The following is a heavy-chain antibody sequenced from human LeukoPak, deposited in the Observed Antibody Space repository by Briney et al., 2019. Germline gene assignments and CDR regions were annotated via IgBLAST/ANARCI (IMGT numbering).Heavy chain of an antibody. J-gene: IGHJ5*02. CDR1: GYTFTGYY. CDR3: ARDRNHLNWFDP. Sequence: ASVKVSCKASGYTFTGYYMHWVRQAPGQGLEWMGWISAYNGNTNYAQKLQGRVTMTTDTSTSTAYMELRSLRSDDTAVYYCARDRNHLNWFDPWGQGTLVTVSS. CDR2: ISAYNGNT. V-gene: IGHV1-18*04. D-gene: IGHD1-14*01.